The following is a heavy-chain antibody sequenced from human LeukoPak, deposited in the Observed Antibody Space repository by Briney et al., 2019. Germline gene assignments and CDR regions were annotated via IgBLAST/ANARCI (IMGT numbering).Heavy chain of an antibody. J-gene: IGHJ5*02. Sequence: SSETLSLTCTVSGGSISSSSYSWGWIRQPPGKGLEWIGSIYYSGTTYYNPSLKSRVTISVDTSKNQFSLNLSSVTAADTAVYYCARGGSSLRWFDPWGQGTLVTVSS. D-gene: IGHD6-19*01. CDR3: ARGGSSLRWFDP. CDR1: GGSISSSSYS. V-gene: IGHV4-39*07. CDR2: IYYSGTT.